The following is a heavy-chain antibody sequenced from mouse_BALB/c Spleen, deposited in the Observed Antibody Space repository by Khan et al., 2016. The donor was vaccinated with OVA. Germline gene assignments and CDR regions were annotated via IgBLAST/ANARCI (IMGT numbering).Heavy chain of an antibody. D-gene: IGHD3-1*01. CDR2: IYPGGGYT. V-gene: IGHV1-63*02. J-gene: IGHJ2*01. CDR1: GYTFSNYW. Sequence: VQLQQSGTELARPGTSVKMSCKAAGYTFSNYWIGWVKQRPGHGLEWIGDIYPGGGYTNYNENFKGKATLTADTSSSTAYMQLSSLASEDSAIYYCARRGAARATCDYFDYWGQGTTLTVSS. CDR3: ARRGAARATCDYFDY.